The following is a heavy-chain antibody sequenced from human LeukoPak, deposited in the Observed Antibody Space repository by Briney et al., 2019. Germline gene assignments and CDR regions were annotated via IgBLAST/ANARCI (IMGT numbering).Heavy chain of an antibody. D-gene: IGHD3-3*01. J-gene: IGHJ4*02. CDR1: GFTFSSYG. Sequence: PGGSLRLSCAASGFTFSSYGMHWVRQAPGKGLEWVAVIWYDGSNKYYADSVKGRFTISRDNSKNTLYLQMNSLRAEDTAVYYCARDGPGITIFGRFDHWGQGTLVTVSS. V-gene: IGHV3-33*01. CDR2: IWYDGSNK. CDR3: ARDGPGITIFGRFDH.